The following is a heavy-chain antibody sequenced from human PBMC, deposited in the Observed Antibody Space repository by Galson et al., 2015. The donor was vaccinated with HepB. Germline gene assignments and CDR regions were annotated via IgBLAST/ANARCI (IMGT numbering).Heavy chain of an antibody. V-gene: IGHV1-18*01. CDR1: GYTFTSYG. CDR2: ISAYNGNT. D-gene: IGHD6-19*01. CDR3: ARDPSRYSSGWYQPTFDY. Sequence: SVKVSCKASGYTFTSYGISWVRRAPGQGLEWMGWISAYNGNTNYAQKLQGRVTMTTDTSTSTAYMELRSLRSDDTAVYYCARDPSRYSSGWYQPTFDYWGQGTLVTVSS. J-gene: IGHJ4*02.